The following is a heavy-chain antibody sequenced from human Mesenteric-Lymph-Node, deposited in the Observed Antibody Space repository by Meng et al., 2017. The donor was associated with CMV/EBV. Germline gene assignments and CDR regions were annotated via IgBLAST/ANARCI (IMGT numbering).Heavy chain of an antibody. J-gene: IGHJ4*02. CDR3: ARDTADYDFWSGYYY. CDR1: GSLSSGGYY. V-gene: IGHV4-31*02. Sequence: GSLSSGGYYWSWIRQHPGKGLEWIGYIYYSGSTYYNPSLKSRVTISVDTSKNQFSLKLSSVTAADTAVYYCARDTADYDFWSGYYYWGQGTLVTVSS. CDR2: IYYSGST. D-gene: IGHD3-3*01.